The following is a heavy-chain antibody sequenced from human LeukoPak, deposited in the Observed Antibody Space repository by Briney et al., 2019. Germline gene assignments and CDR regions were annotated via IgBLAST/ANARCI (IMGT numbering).Heavy chain of an antibody. Sequence: SETLSLTCAVYGGSFIGYYWSWIRQPPGKGLEWIGEINHRGSTNYNPSLKSRVIISVDTSQNPFSLKLSSVTAEDTAVYYCARGPNYSSSRRPFDYWGQGTLVTVSS. J-gene: IGHJ4*02. CDR1: GGSFIGYY. D-gene: IGHD6-13*01. CDR2: INHRGST. CDR3: ARGPNYSSSRRPFDY. V-gene: IGHV4-34*01.